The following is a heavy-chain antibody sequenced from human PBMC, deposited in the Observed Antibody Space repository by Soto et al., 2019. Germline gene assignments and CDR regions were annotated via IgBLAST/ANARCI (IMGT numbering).Heavy chain of an antibody. CDR1: GYTNTSDA. CDR2: INAGNGNT. V-gene: IGHV1-3*01. CDR3: ARDVGAADY. D-gene: IGHD1-26*01. Sequence: ASVKVACKAAGYTNTSDAMHWVRQAPGQRLEWMGWINAGNGNTKYSQKFQGRVTITRDTSASTAYMELSSLRSEDTAVYYCARDVGAADYWGQGTLVTVSS. J-gene: IGHJ4*02.